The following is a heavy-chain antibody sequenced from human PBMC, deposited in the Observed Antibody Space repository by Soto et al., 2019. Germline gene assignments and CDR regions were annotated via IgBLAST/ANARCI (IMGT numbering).Heavy chain of an antibody. CDR3: ARDGDIVVVPAAIPYYGMDV. V-gene: IGHV1-18*01. CDR2: ISAYNGNT. D-gene: IGHD2-2*01. Sequence: ASLKVSCKASGYTFTSYGISWVRQAPGQGLEWMGWISAYNGNTNYAQKLQGRVTMTTDTSTSTAYMELRSLRSDDTAVYYCARDGDIVVVPAAIPYYGMDVWGQGTTVNVSS. J-gene: IGHJ6*02. CDR1: GYTFTSYG.